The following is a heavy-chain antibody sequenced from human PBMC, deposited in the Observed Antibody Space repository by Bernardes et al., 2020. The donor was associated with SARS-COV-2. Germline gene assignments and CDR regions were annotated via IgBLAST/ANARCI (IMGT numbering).Heavy chain of an antibody. CDR1: GAFKDYY. D-gene: IGHD3-3*01. V-gene: IGHV4-34*01. Sequence: TLSLTCAGSGAFKDYYWSWIRQAPGKGLEWIGEINHSGRVNQNLSLKSRVTISVDASKKQVSLRLTSVTAADTAVYYCARGPKTIYGVVVGRYLEYWGQGTPVSVSS. CDR3: ARGPKTIYGVVVGRYLEY. CDR2: INHSGRV. J-gene: IGHJ4*02.